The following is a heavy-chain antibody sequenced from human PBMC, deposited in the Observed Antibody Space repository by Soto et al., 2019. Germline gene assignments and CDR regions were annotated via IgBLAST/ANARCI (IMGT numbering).Heavy chain of an antibody. D-gene: IGHD1-26*01. Sequence: GGSLRLSCAGSGFTFSRYAIHWVRQAPGKGLEWVAVISRDGKNKYYVDSVKGRFTISRDDSQNTLYLQMNSLRREDTAVCYCARARNSAVADSFDFWGQGTLVTVSS. CDR1: GFTFSRYA. V-gene: IGHV3-30*04. J-gene: IGHJ4*02. CDR3: ARARNSAVADSFDF. CDR2: ISRDGKNK.